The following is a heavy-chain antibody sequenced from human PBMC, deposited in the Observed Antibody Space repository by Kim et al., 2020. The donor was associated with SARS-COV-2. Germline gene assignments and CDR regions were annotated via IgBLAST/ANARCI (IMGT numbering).Heavy chain of an antibody. CDR3: ARATPSLDY. CDR2: GNT. V-gene: IGHV1-3*01. Sequence: GNTKYAQKSQGRVTITRDTSASTAYMELSSLRSEDTAVYYCARATPSLDYWGQGTLVTVSS. J-gene: IGHJ4*02.